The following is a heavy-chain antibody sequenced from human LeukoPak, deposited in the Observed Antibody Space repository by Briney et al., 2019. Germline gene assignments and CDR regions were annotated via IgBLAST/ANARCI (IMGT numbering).Heavy chain of an antibody. CDR2: THYRSKWYN. CDR1: GNSVSSNSAA. D-gene: IGHD6-19*01. Sequence: SQTLSLTCAISGNSVSSNSAAWNWIRQSPSRGLEWLGRTHYRSKWYNNYAVSVKSRITINPDTSKNQFSLRLNSVTPEDTAVYYRARDLYSSGWYDNWFDPWGQGTLVTVSS. V-gene: IGHV6-1*01. J-gene: IGHJ5*02. CDR3: ARDLYSSGWYDNWFDP.